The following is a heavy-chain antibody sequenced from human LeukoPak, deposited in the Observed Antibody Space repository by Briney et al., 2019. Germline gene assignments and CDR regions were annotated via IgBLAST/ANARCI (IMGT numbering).Heavy chain of an antibody. J-gene: IGHJ4*02. D-gene: IGHD1-26*01. CDR3: AKDFGSYQGDY. CDR1: GFTFSTYA. CDR2: INNNGDEI. V-gene: IGHV3-23*01. Sequence: PGGSLRLSCAASGFTFSTYAMTWVRQAPGKGLEWVSGINNNGDEIYYADSVKGRFTISRDNSKNTLYFQMNSLRAEDTAVYYCAKDFGSYQGDYWGQGTLVTVSS.